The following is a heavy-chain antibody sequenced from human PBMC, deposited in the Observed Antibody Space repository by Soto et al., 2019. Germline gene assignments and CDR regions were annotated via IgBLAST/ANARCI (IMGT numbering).Heavy chain of an antibody. CDR2: MNPNSGNT. CDR3: ARGTPEGWYGAVY. Sequence: GASVKGSCKASGYTFPRYYIKWVRQATGQGLEWMGWMNPNSGNTGYAQKFQGRVTMTRNTSISTAYMELSSLRSEDTAVYYCARGTPEGWYGAVYWGQGTLVTVSS. J-gene: IGHJ4*02. CDR1: GYTFPRYY. D-gene: IGHD3-10*01. V-gene: IGHV1-8*01.